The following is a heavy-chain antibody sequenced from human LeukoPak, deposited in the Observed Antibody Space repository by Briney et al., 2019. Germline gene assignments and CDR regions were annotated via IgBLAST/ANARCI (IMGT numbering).Heavy chain of an antibody. CDR3: AREVPIFGVVIGWTWFYP. CDR2: INAGNGNT. J-gene: IGHJ5*02. Sequence: ASVKVSCKASGYTFTSYAMHWVRQAPGQRLEWMGWINAGNGNTKYSQKFQGRVTITRDTSASTAYMELSSLRSEDTAVYYCAREVPIFGVVIGWTWFYPWGQGTLVTVSS. CDR1: GYTFTSYA. D-gene: IGHD3-3*01. V-gene: IGHV1-3*01.